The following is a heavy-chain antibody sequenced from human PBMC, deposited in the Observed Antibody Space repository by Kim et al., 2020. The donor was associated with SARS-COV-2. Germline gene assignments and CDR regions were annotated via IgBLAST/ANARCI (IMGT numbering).Heavy chain of an antibody. J-gene: IGHJ3*02. CDR2: IYYSGST. Sequence: SETLSLTCTVSGGSISSSSYYWGWIRQPPGKGLEWIGSIYYSGSTYYNPSLKSRVTISVDTSKNQFSLKLSSVTAADTAVYYCARRLASSGPDAFDIWGQGTMVTVSS. CDR1: GGSISSSSYY. CDR3: ARRLASSGPDAFDI. D-gene: IGHD3-22*01. V-gene: IGHV4-39*01.